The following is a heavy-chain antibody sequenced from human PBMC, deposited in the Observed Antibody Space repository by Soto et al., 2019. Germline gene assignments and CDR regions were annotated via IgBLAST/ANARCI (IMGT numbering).Heavy chain of an antibody. J-gene: IGHJ4*02. CDR1: GFSFSSYG. CDR2: ISNDGNRQ. D-gene: IGHD3-16*01. V-gene: IGHV3-30*18. Sequence: QVKVVESGGGVVQPGGSLRLSCTASGFSFSSYGMHWVRQAPGKGLEWVAIISNDGNRQWHRDPVKGRFTISKDNSXNTLYLERNTVRTEDTAMYYCAKDIYHGGHHLGADYWGQGTLVTVSS. CDR3: AKDIYHGGHHLGADY.